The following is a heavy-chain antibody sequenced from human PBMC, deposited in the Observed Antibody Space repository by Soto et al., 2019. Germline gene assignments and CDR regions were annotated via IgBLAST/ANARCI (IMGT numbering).Heavy chain of an antibody. D-gene: IGHD5-12*01. Sequence: GASVKVSCKASGGTFSSYAISWVRQAPGQGLEWMGGIIPIFGTANYAQKFQGRVTITADESTSTAYMELSSLRSEDTAVYYCARVSVDIVATNDDAFDIWGQGTMVTVSS. CDR2: IIPIFGTA. CDR3: ARVSVDIVATNDDAFDI. V-gene: IGHV1-69*13. J-gene: IGHJ3*02. CDR1: GGTFSSYA.